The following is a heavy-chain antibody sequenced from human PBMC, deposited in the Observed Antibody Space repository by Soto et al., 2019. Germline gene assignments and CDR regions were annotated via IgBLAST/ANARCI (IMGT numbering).Heavy chain of an antibody. D-gene: IGHD6-19*01. V-gene: IGHV4-34*01. CDR3: ARVRVIAVAGRLSWFDP. Sequence: SETLSLTCAVYGGSFSGYYWSWIRQPPGKGLEWIGEINHSGSTNYNPSLKSRVTISVDTSKNQFSLKLSSVTAADTAVYYCARVRVIAVAGRLSWFDPWGQGTLVTVSS. CDR2: INHSGST. CDR1: GGSFSGYY. J-gene: IGHJ5*02.